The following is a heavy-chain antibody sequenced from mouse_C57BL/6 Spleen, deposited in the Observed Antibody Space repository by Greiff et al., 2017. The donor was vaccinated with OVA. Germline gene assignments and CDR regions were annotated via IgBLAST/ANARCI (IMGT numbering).Heavy chain of an antibody. Sequence: QVQLQQPGAELVKPGASVKLSCKASGYTFTSYWMQWVKQRPGQGLEWIGEIDPSDSYTNYNHKFKGKATLTVDTSSSTADRKRSSLTSEDSAVDYCARRNGNDPYYAMDYWGQGTSVTVSA. V-gene: IGHV1-50*01. CDR3: ARRNGNDPYYAMDY. CDR2: IDPSDSYT. CDR1: GYTFTSYW. D-gene: IGHD2-2*01. J-gene: IGHJ4*01.